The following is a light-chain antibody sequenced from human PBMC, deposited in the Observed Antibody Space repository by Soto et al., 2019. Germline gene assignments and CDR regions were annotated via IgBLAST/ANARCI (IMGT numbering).Light chain of an antibody. J-gene: IGLJ2*01. CDR2: EVS. CDR1: SSDVGGYNY. V-gene: IGLV2-8*01. CDR3: SSYAGSNNLL. Sequence: QSALTQPPSASGSPGHSVTISCTGTSSDVGGYNYVSWYQQHPGNAPQLMIYEVSRRPSGVPDRFSGSKSGNTASLTVSGLQAEDEADYYCSSYAGSNNLLFGGGTKLTVL.